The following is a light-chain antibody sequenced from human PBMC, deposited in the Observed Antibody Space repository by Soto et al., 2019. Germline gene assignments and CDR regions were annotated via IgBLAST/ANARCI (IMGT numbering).Light chain of an antibody. J-gene: IGKJ2*02. V-gene: IGKV3-20*01. CDR1: QSVTSNS. CDR2: GTS. CDR3: QQYGTSPCT. Sequence: EIVLTQSPGTLSLSSGERATLSCRASQSVTSNSLAWYQQRPGQAPRLLIYGTSSRATGIPDRFRGSGSGTDFSLIISRLEPEDFAMYYCQQYGTSPCTFGEGTRLQIK.